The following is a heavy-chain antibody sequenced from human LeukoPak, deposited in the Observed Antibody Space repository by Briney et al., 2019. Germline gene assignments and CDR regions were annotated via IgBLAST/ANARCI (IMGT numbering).Heavy chain of an antibody. D-gene: IGHD5-18*01. CDR1: GGSISSNNW. CDR2: IHHSGST. J-gene: IGHJ4*02. V-gene: IGHV4-4*02. CDR3: ARDTGRYSYGFDY. Sequence: SETLSLTCAVSGGSISSNNWWNWVRQPPGKGLEWIGEIHHSGSTHYNPSLKSRLTISVDKSKNQFSLKLTSVTAADTAVYYCARDTGRYSYGFDYWGQGTLVTVSS.